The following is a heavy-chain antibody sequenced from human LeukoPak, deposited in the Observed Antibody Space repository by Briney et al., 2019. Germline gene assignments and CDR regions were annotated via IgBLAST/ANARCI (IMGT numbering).Heavy chain of an antibody. CDR1: GGSISSYY. V-gene: IGHV4-4*07. Sequence: PSETLSLTCTVSGGSISSYYWSWIRQPAGKGLEWIGRIYTSGSTNYNPSLKSRVTMSVDTSKNQFSLKLSSVTAADTDVYDCARDTADGSGSYSWFDPWGQGILVTVS. J-gene: IGHJ5*02. CDR3: ARDTADGSGSYSWFDP. D-gene: IGHD3-10*01. CDR2: IYTSGST.